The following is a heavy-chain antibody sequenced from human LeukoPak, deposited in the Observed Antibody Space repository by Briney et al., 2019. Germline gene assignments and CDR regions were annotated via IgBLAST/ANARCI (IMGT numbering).Heavy chain of an antibody. D-gene: IGHD4/OR15-4a*01. CDR2: ISYSGDT. CDR1: GASVSTSTYY. Sequence: SETLSLTCTVSGASVSTSTYYWGWIRQPPGKGLEWIGSISYSGDTYYNPSLKSRVTMSVDTSRNQFSLKLSSVTAADTAVYYCARFFTGAQGIDYWGQGTLVTVSS. J-gene: IGHJ4*02. V-gene: IGHV4-39*01. CDR3: ARFFTGAQGIDY.